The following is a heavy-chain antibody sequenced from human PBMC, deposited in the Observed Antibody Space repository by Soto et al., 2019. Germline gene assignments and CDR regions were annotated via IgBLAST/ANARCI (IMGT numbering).Heavy chain of an antibody. J-gene: IGHJ4*02. D-gene: IGHD6-6*01. CDR3: ARYWIRIAARQDIFYY. CDR2: ISSSSSYI. CDR1: GFTFSSYS. Sequence: GGSLRLSCAASGFTFSSYSMNWVRQAPGKGLEWVSSISSSSSYIYYADSVKGRFTISRDNAKNSLYLQMNSLRAEDTAVYYCARYWIRIAARQDIFYYWGQGSLVTVSS. V-gene: IGHV3-21*01.